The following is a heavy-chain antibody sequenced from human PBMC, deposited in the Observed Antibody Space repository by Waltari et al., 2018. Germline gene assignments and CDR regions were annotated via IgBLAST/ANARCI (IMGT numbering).Heavy chain of an antibody. CDR2: IYHSGST. V-gene: IGHV4-38-2*01. CDR1: GYSISSGYY. CDR3: ARRVVGEIDY. D-gene: IGHD3-16*01. J-gene: IGHJ4*02. Sequence: QVQLQESGPGLVKPSETLYLTCAVSGYSISSGYYWGCIRQPPGKGLEWIVSIYHSGSTYYNPSLKSRVTISVDTSKNQFSLKLSSVTAADTAVYYCARRVVGEIDYWGQGTLVTVSS.